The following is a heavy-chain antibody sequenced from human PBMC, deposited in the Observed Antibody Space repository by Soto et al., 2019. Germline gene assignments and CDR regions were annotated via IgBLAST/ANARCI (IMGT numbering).Heavy chain of an antibody. CDR2: TYYRTKWYN. J-gene: IGHJ6*02. Sequence: SETLSLTCAIYGDSVSSNSAAWNWIRQSPSRGLEGLGRTYYRTKWYNDYAVSVKSRITINPDTSKNQFSLQLNSVTPEDTAVYSCARARTSCSSARFYYYYGMDAWGQGTPVTVSS. D-gene: IGHD6-6*01. CDR1: GDSVSSNSAA. V-gene: IGHV6-1*01. CDR3: ARARTSCSSARFYYYYGMDA.